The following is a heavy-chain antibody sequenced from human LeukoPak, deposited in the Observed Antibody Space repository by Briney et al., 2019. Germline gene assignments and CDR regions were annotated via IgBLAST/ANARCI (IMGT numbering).Heavy chain of an antibody. V-gene: IGHV4-39*01. Sequence: SETLSLTCTVSADSISSLDYYWAWIRQPPGKGLEWIGSVSHTGTTYYKPSLKSRVTLSVDTSKNHFSLKLTSATAADTAVYYCARHLTWAITVPLRYFDSWGQGTLVTVSS. CDR1: ADSISSLDYY. CDR3: ARHLTWAITVPLRYFDS. J-gene: IGHJ4*02. D-gene: IGHD7-27*01. CDR2: VSHTGTT.